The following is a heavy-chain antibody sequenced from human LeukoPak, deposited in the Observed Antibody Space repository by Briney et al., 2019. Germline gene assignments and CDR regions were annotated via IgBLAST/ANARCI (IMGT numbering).Heavy chain of an antibody. CDR2: IYPSGDTI. V-gene: IGHV3-23*01. D-gene: IGHD5-12*01. Sequence: GGSLRLSCAASGFSFNTYSMSWVRQAPRKGLEWVSIIYPSGDTIYYADSVKGRFIISRDNYKNTLYLKMYSLISEDTAVYYVAKNQRHDSGYDIDSWGQGTLVTVSS. J-gene: IGHJ4*02. CDR1: GFSFNTYS. CDR3: AKNQRHDSGYDIDS.